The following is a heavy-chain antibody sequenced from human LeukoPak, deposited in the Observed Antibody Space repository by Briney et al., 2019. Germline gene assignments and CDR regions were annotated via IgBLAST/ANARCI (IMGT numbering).Heavy chain of an antibody. Sequence: PGGSLRLSCAASGFTFSSYSMNWVRQAPGKGLEWVSYISSSGSTIYYADSVKGRFTISRDNAKNSLYLQMNSLRAEDTAVYYCARGRRHGWYYFDYWGQGTLVTVSS. CDR2: ISSSGSTI. CDR3: ARGRRHGWYYFDY. CDR1: GFTFSSYS. D-gene: IGHD6-19*01. J-gene: IGHJ4*02. V-gene: IGHV3-48*04.